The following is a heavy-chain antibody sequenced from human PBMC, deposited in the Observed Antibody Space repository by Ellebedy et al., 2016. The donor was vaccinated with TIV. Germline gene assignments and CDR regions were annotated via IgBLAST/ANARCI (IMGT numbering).Heavy chain of an antibody. CDR3: ARGGYHAYDSGC. CDR2: INPNSSVP. Sequence: AASVTVSCKPSGYTFTDYNIHVVRQAPGQGLAWMAWINPNSSVPYLAPRFQGRVTMTLDTSINTVYMELSRLRSDDTAVYYCARGGYHAYDSGCWGQGTLVTVSS. J-gene: IGHJ4*02. V-gene: IGHV1-2*02. CDR1: GYTFTDYN. D-gene: IGHD5-12*01.